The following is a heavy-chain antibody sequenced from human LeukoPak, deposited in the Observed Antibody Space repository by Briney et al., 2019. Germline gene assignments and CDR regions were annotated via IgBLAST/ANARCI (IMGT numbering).Heavy chain of an antibody. D-gene: IGHD4-17*01. V-gene: IGHV1-46*01. CDR2: INPSGGST. CDR3: AIMTTVTKASYYYYGMDV. CDR1: GYTFTSYY. J-gene: IGHJ6*02. Sequence: ASVKVSCKASGYTFTSYYMHWVRQAPGQGLEWMGIINPSGGSTSYAQKFQGRVTMTRDTSTSTVYMELSSLRSEGTAVYYCAIMTTVTKASYYYYGMDVWGQGTTVTVSS.